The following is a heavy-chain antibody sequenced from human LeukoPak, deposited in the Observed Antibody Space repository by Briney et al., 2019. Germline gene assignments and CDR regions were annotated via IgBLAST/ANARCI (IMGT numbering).Heavy chain of an antibody. J-gene: IGHJ3*02. CDR2: ISWNSGSI. V-gene: IGHV3-9*03. CDR3: AKSRSVAGHGGDAFDI. Sequence: AGRSLRLSWAASGFTFDDYAMHWVRQAPGKGLEWVSGISWNSGSIGYADSVKGRFTISRDNAKNSLYLQMNSLRAEDMALYYCAKSRSVAGHGGDAFDIWGQGTMVTVSS. D-gene: IGHD6-19*01. CDR1: GFTFDDYA.